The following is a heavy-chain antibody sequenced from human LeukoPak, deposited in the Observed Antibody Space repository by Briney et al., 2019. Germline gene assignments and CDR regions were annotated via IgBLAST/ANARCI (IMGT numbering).Heavy chain of an antibody. V-gene: IGHV3-23*01. CDR1: GFTFSTYA. D-gene: IGHD6-13*01. J-gene: IGHJ4*02. CDR2: ISGSGGST. CDR3: AKSPPAAGKIRY. Sequence: GGSLRLSCAASGFTFSTYAVNWVRQAPGKGLEWVSAISGSGGSTYYADSVKGRFTISRDNSKNTLYLQMNSLRAEDTAVYYCAKSPPAAGKIRYWGQGTLVTVSS.